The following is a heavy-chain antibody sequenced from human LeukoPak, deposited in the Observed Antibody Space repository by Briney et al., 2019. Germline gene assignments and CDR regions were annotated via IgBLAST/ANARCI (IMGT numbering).Heavy chain of an antibody. Sequence: GGSLRLSCAASGFTFSSYGMHWVRQAPGKGLEWVAVISYDGSNTYYADSVKGRFTISRDNSKNMLYLQMNSLRAEDTAVYYCAKPYYYGSRSYMDYWGQGTLVTVSS. V-gene: IGHV3-30*18. D-gene: IGHD3-10*01. CDR3: AKPYYYGSRSYMDY. CDR1: GFTFSSYG. J-gene: IGHJ4*02. CDR2: ISYDGSNT.